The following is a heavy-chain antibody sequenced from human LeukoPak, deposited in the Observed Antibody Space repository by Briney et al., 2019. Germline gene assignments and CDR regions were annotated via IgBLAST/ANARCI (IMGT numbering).Heavy chain of an antibody. D-gene: IGHD1-26*01. CDR1: GGSISSSSYY. V-gene: IGHV4-39*01. CDR2: IYYSGST. Sequence: SETLSLTCTVSGGSISSSSYYWGWIRQPPGKGLEWIGSIYYSGSTYYNPSLKSRVTISVDTSKNQFSLKLSSVTAADTAVYYCARRRVGAKAYYFDYWGQGTLVTVSS. CDR3: ARRRVGAKAYYFDY. J-gene: IGHJ4*02.